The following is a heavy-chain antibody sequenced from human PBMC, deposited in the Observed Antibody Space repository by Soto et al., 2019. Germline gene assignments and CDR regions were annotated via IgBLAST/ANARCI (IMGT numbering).Heavy chain of an antibody. J-gene: IGHJ4*02. CDR2: TYYRSKWYN. CDR1: GDSVSSNSAA. V-gene: IGHV6-1*01. CDR3: STDSRAAYGYCFDY. Sequence: SQTLSLTCAISGDSVSSNSAAWNWIRQSPSRGLEWLGRTYYRSKWYNDYAVSVKSRITINPDTSKNQFSLQLNSVTPEDTAVNYYSTDSRAAYGYCFDYSGQGTLDIVSS. D-gene: IGHD5-18*01.